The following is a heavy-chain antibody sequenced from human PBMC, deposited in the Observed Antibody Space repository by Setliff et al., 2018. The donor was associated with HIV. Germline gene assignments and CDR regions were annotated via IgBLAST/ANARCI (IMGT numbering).Heavy chain of an antibody. CDR2: IYYSGDS. V-gene: IGHV4-59*08. CDR3: ARFARDPTD. Sequence: SETLSLTCTASGASITSSYWTWIRQSPGRGLEYLGYIYYSGDSNYSPSLKSRLSMSLDASTSQFSLRLNSLTAADTAMYYCARFARDPTDWGRGILVTVSS. J-gene: IGHJ4*02. CDR1: GASITSSY.